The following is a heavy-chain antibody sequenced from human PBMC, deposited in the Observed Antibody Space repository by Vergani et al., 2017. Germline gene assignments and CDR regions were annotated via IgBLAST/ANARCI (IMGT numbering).Heavy chain of an antibody. CDR1: GGSISSYY. CDR2: IYTSGST. D-gene: IGHD3-10*01. J-gene: IGHJ5*02. V-gene: IGHV4-4*07. CDR3: ARGPSPYYGSGNRRFDP. Sequence: QVQLQESGPGLVKPSETLSLTCTVSGGSISSYYWSWIRQPAGKGLGWIGRIYTSGSTNYNPSLKSRVTMSVDTSKNPFSLKLSSVTAADTAVYYCARGPSPYYGSGNRRFDPWGQGTLVTVSS.